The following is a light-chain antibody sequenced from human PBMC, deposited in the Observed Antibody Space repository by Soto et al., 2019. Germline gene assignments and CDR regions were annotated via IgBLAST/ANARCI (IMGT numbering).Light chain of an antibody. CDR1: QGIGSY. V-gene: IGKV1-9*01. Sequence: IQFTHSPSSLSASVGDRVTITCRASQGIGSYLAWYQQKPGEAPKLLIFAASTLQSGVPSRFSGSGSGTDFTLTISSLQAEDFATYYCQQLSTYPSTFGGGTKVDIK. CDR3: QQLSTYPST. J-gene: IGKJ4*01. CDR2: AAS.